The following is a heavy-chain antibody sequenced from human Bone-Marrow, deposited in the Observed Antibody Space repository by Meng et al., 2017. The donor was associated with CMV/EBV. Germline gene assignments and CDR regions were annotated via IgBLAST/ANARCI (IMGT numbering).Heavy chain of an antibody. Sequence: GESLKISCEVSGFTFRDYAMSWVRQAPGKGLEWVSTISGSGSSTYYADSVKGRFTISRDNSKNTLYLQMNSLRAEDTAVYYCARVAGLYCSGGSCYFFWYFDLWGRGTRVTGSS. CDR1: GFTFRDYA. CDR2: ISGSGSST. CDR3: ARVAGLYCSGGSCYFFWYFDL. D-gene: IGHD2-15*01. J-gene: IGHJ2*01. V-gene: IGHV3-23*01.